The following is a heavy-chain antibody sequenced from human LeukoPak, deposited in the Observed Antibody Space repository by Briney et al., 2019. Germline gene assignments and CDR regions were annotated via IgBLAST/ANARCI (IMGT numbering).Heavy chain of an antibody. Sequence: ASVKVSCKASGYTFTGYSIHWVRQAPGQGLEWMGWINPNSGGTNYAQKFQGRVTMTRDTSISTAYMELSRLRSDDTAVYYCAREDDSSGLRGRASAFDIWGQGTMVTVSS. CDR1: GYTFTGYS. CDR3: AREDDSSGLRGRASAFDI. J-gene: IGHJ3*02. CDR2: INPNSGGT. D-gene: IGHD3-22*01. V-gene: IGHV1-2*02.